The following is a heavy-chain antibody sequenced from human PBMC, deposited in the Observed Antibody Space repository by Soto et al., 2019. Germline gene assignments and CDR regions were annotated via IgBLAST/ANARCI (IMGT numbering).Heavy chain of an antibody. CDR3: ARTPTYYYDSSGYLDY. D-gene: IGHD3-22*01. Sequence: RASVKVSCKASGGTFSSYAISWVRQAPGQGLEWMGGIIPIFGTANYAQKFQGRVAITADKSTSTAYMELSSLRSEDTAVYYCARTPTYYYDSSGYLDYWGQGTLVTVSS. CDR1: GGTFSSYA. V-gene: IGHV1-69*06. CDR2: IIPIFGTA. J-gene: IGHJ4*02.